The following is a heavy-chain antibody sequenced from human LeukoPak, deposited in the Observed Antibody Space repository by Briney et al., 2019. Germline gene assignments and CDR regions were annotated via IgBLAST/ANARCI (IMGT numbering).Heavy chain of an antibody. CDR1: GFTFDDYA. D-gene: IGHD3-22*01. V-gene: IGHV3-9*01. J-gene: IGHJ4*02. CDR2: ISWNSGSI. CDR3: AKASYYYDSSGPDY. Sequence: GGSLRLSCAASGFTFDDYAMHWVRQAPGKGLEWVSGISWNSGSIGYADSVKGRFTISRDNAKNSLYLQMNSLRAEDTALYYCAKASYYYDSSGPDYWGQGTLDTVSS.